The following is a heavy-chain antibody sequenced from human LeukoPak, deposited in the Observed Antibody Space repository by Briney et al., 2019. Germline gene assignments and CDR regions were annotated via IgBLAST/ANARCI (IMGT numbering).Heavy chain of an antibody. CDR1: GGSISSGDYY. CDR3: ARDRTADGMDV. CDR2: IYCSGST. D-gene: IGHD4-17*01. Sequence: SEALSLTCTVSGGSISSGDYYCSWIRQPPGKGLEWIGYIYCSGSTYYNPSLKSRVTISVDTSKNQFSLKLSSVTAADTAVYYCARDRTADGMDVWGQGTTVTVSS. J-gene: IGHJ6*02. V-gene: IGHV4-30-4*01.